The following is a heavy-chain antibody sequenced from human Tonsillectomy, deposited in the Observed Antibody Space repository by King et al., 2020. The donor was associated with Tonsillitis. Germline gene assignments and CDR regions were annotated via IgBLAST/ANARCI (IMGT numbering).Heavy chain of an antibody. V-gene: IGHV3-33*08. CDR1: GFTFSSYG. CDR2: IWYDGSNK. D-gene: IGHD6-6*01. Sequence: VQLVESGGGVVQPGRSLRLSCAASGFTFSSYGMHWVRQAPGKGLEWVAVIWYDGSNKYYADSVKGRFTISRDNSKNTLYLQMNSLRAEDTAGYYCARDRLQYSSSSGGGYWGQGTLVTVSS. CDR3: ARDRLQYSSSSGGGY. J-gene: IGHJ4*02.